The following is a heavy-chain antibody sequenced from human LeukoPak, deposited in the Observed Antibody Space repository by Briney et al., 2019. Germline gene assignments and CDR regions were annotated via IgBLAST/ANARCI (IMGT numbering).Heavy chain of an antibody. J-gene: IGHJ5*02. D-gene: IGHD1-26*01. CDR1: GYTFTGYY. V-gene: IGHV1-2*02. CDR3: ARDRWELLHRSDP. Sequence: GASVKVSCKASGYTFTGYYMHWVRQAPGQGLEWMGWINPNSGGTNYAQKFQGRVTMTRDTSISTAYMELSRLRSDDTAVYYCARDRWELLHRSDPWGQGTLVTVSS. CDR2: INPNSGGT.